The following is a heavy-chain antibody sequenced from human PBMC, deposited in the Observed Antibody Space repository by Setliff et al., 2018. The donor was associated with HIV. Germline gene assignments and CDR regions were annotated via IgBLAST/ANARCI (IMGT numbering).Heavy chain of an antibody. CDR3: ARFSNTLNWFDP. CDR1: DDPISSYY. V-gene: IGHV4-4*07. CDR2: IYTNGRT. D-gene: IGHD4-4*01. Sequence: PSETLSLTCYVTDDPISSYYWSWVRQPAGKGLEWIGHIYTNGRTNYNPSLRSRVTISVDTSKNQFSLKLNSVTAADTAVYYCARFSNTLNWFDPWGQGTLVTVSS. J-gene: IGHJ5*02.